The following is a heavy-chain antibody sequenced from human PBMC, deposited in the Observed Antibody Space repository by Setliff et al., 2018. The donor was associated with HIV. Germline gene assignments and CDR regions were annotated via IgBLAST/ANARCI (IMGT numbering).Heavy chain of an antibody. J-gene: IGHJ3*02. V-gene: IGHV4-28*05. CDR2: ISNSGKI. D-gene: IGHD4-4*01. CDR3: ARTVPHSAAQDAFDI. Sequence: SETLSLTCAVSGYSISTNEWWGWIRQPPGKGLAWIGYISNSGKIYYDPSLNSRVTLSADTPKNQLSLKLTSVTAEDTGAYYCARTVPHSAAQDAFDIWGQGTVVTVSS. CDR1: GYSISTNEW.